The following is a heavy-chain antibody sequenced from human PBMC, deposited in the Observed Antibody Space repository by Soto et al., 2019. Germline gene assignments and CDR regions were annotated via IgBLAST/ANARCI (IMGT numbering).Heavy chain of an antibody. CDR1: GFTFSTSA. V-gene: IGHV3-23*01. Sequence: EVQLLESGGGLVQPGGSLRLSCAASGFTFSTSAMSWVRQVPGKGLEWVSLISGSGRSTDYADSVKGRFIISRDNSKNTVSLQMNSLRAGDSAVYYCARDPPSEKLQPDFGMDVWCQGTTVTVAS. CDR3: ARDPPSEKLQPDFGMDV. J-gene: IGHJ6*02. CDR2: ISGSGRST. D-gene: IGHD2-15*01.